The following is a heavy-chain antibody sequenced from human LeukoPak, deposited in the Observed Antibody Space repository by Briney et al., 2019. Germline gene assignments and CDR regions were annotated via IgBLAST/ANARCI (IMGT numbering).Heavy chain of an antibody. CDR1: GFTFSSYW. D-gene: IGHD6-6*01. J-gene: IGHJ6*03. CDR2: IKQDGSEK. CDR3: ARDEYSSSPGYYYYYMDV. V-gene: IGHV3-7*01. Sequence: GGSLRLSCAASGFTFSSYWMSWARQAPGNGLEWVANIKQDGSEKYYVDSVKGRFTISRDNAKNSLYLQMNSLRAEDTAVYYCARDEYSSSPGYYYYYMDVWGKGTTVTVSS.